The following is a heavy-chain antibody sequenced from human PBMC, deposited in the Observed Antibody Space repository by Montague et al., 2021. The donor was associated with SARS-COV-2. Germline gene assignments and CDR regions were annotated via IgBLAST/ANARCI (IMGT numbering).Heavy chain of an antibody. CDR2: IYTSGST. J-gene: IGHJ2*01. CDR3: AREGFVEITIFGVAQGWYFDL. Sequence: TLSLTCTVSGASISSGSYYRSWIRQPAGKGLEWIGRIYTSGSTNYNPSLKSRVTISVDTSKNQFSLKLSSVTAADTAVYYCAREGFVEITIFGVAQGWYFDLWGRGTLVTVSS. D-gene: IGHD3-3*01. V-gene: IGHV4-61*02. CDR1: GASISSGSYY.